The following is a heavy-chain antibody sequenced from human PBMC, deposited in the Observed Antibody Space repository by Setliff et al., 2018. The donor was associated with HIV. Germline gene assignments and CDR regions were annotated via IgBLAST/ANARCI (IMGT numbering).Heavy chain of an antibody. J-gene: IGHJ4*02. CDR2: IYHNGIT. V-gene: IGHV4-38-2*01. D-gene: IGHD4-17*01. CDR3: ARRIYGNNPYFDY. Sequence: SETLSLTCGVSSYSISSGYYWGWIRQPPGRGLEWIGSIYHNGITYYNPSLKSRVTISVDTSQNQFSLKLSSVTAADTAIYYCARRIYGNNPYFDYWSQGTLVTVSS. CDR1: SYSISSGYY.